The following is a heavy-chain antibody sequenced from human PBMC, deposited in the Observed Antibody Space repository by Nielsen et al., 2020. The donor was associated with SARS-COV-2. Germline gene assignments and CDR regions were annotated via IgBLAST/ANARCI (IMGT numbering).Heavy chain of an antibody. CDR2: IYYSGST. J-gene: IGHJ4*02. V-gene: IGHV4-39*01. CDR3: ASHSDIVLMVYAPFDY. Sequence: SETLSPTCTVSGGSISSSSYYWGWIRQPPGKGLEWIGSIYYSGSTYYNPSLKSRVTISVDTSKNQFSLKLSSVTAADTAVYYCASHSDIVLMVYAPFDYWGQGTLVTVSS. CDR1: GGSISSSSYY. D-gene: IGHD2-8*01.